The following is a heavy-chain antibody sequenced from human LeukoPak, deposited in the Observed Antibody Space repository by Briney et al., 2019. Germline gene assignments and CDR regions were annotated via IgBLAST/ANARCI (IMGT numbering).Heavy chain of an antibody. D-gene: IGHD2-15*01. CDR2: ISSSSTYI. CDR3: ARAPLYCSGGSCYSSHFDY. J-gene: IGHJ4*02. V-gene: IGHV3-21*01. Sequence: PGGSLRLSCAASGFTFSSYSMNWVRQAPGKGLEWVLSISSSSTYIYYADSVKGRFTISRDNAKNSLYLQMNSLRAEDTAVYYCARAPLYCSGGSCYSSHFDYWGQGTLLTVSS. CDR1: GFTFSSYS.